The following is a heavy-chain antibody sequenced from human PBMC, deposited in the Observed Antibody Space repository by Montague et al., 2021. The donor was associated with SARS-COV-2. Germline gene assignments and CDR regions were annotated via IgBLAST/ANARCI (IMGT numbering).Heavy chain of an antibody. Sequence: SLRLSCAASGFNFGVYEMNWVRQTPGKGLEWVSYINGGSSVMYYADSVMGRFTISRDNAESSLYLQMNSLRAEDTAVYYCAPAVPFDDDSWGQGTLVTVSS. CDR1: GFNFGVYE. CDR2: INGGSSVM. D-gene: IGHD2-2*01. J-gene: IGHJ5*02. V-gene: IGHV3-48*03. CDR3: APAVPFDDDS.